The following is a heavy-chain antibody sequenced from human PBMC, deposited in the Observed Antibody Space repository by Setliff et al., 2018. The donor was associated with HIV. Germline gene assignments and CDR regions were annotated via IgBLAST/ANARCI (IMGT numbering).Heavy chain of an antibody. Sequence: ASVKVSCKTSGYTFTVNHLHWVRQAPGQGVEWVGKISPDSGDTFYAQKFQGKVTLTRDTSITTAYMELSTLRDDDTAVYYCARDAGAPGRGNPLDYWGQGTLVTVSS. CDR1: GYTFTVNH. CDR3: ARDAGAPGRGNPLDY. J-gene: IGHJ4*02. CDR2: ISPDSGDT. V-gene: IGHV1-2*02. D-gene: IGHD3-10*01.